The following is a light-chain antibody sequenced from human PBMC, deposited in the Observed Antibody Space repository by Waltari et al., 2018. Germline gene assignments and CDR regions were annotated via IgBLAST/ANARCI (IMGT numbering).Light chain of an antibody. V-gene: IGLV9-49*01. Sequence: QPMLTQPPSASASLRTSVTLPCPMSSGSCHSTVDCYQHRPRKGPQLVMRVDTGGIVGSKGDGIPDRFSVLGSGLNRYLTIKNIQEEDESDYHCGTDHGSGSNFFWVFGGGTKLTVL. CDR1: SGSCHST. J-gene: IGLJ3*02. CDR3: GTDHGSGSNFFWV. CDR2: VDTGGIVG.